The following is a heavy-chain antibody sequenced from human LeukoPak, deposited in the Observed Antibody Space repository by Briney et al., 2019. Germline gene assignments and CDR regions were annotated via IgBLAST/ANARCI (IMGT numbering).Heavy chain of an antibody. Sequence: GGSLRLSCAASGFTFSSYAMSWVRQAPGKGLEWVSAISGSGGSTYYADSVKGRFTISRGNSKNTLYLQMDSLRGEDTAVYYCAKDFRIGYFAHFDYWGQGALVTVSS. CDR1: GFTFSSYA. D-gene: IGHD2-21*01. CDR3: AKDFRIGYFAHFDY. CDR2: ISGSGGST. V-gene: IGHV3-23*01. J-gene: IGHJ4*02.